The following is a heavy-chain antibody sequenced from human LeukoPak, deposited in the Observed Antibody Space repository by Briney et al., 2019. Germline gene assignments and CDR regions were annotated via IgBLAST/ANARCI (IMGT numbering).Heavy chain of an antibody. CDR1: GFTFSSYA. J-gene: IGHJ6*02. CDR3: AKAYCSGGSCYRYYGMDV. D-gene: IGHD2-15*01. Sequence: GGSLRLSCAASGFTFSSYAMSWVRQAPGKGLEWVSAISGSGGSTYYADSVKGRFTISRDNSKNTLYLQMNSLRAEDTAVYYCAKAYCSGGSCYRYYGMDVWGQGTTVTVSS. V-gene: IGHV3-23*01. CDR2: ISGSGGST.